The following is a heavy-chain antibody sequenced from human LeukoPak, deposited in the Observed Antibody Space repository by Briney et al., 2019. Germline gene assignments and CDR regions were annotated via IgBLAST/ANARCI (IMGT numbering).Heavy chain of an antibody. CDR2: FDPEDGET. J-gene: IGHJ4*02. CDR1: GYTLTELS. V-gene: IGHV1-24*01. Sequence: ASVKVSCKVSGYTLTELSMHWVRQAPGKGLEWMGGFDPEDGETIYAQKFQGRVTMTEDTSTDTAYMELSSLRSDDTAVYYCARDRVPYYDFWSGYYLGPDYWGQGTLVTVSS. D-gene: IGHD3-3*01. CDR3: ARDRVPYYDFWSGYYLGPDY.